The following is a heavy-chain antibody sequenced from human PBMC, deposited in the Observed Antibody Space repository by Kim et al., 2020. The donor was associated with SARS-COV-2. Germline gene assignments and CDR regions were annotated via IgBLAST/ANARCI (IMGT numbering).Heavy chain of an antibody. V-gene: IGHV3-66*01. CDR3: ATSRPGAFDI. J-gene: IGHJ3*02. Sequence: STYYADSVKGRFTISRDNSRTTLYLQMNSLRAEDTAMYFCATSRPGAFDIWGQGTMVTVSA. CDR2: ST. D-gene: IGHD6-13*01.